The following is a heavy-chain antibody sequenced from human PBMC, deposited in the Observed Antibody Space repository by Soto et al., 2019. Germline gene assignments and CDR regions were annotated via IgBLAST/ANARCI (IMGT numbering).Heavy chain of an antibody. D-gene: IGHD3-22*01. CDR1: GYNFTNCW. CDR2: IYPGDSDT. CDR3: ARHAASGYDSFDI. V-gene: IGHV5-51*01. Sequence: GESLKISCNVSGYNFTNCWICWVRQMPGKGLEWMGIIYPGDSDTRYSPSFQGQVTISADKSISTAYLQWSSLKASDTAMFYCARHAASGYDSFDIWGQGTMVTVSS. J-gene: IGHJ3*02.